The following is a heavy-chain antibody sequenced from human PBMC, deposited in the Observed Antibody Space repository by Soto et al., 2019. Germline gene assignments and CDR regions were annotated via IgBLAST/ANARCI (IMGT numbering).Heavy chain of an antibody. Sequence: GGSLRLSCAASGFTFSSYGMHWVRQAPGKGLEWVAVISYDGSNKYYADSVKGRFTISRDNSKNTLYLQMNSLRAEDTAVYYCAKGLYFDWLLLTYYYYGMDVWGQGTTVTVSS. J-gene: IGHJ6*02. D-gene: IGHD3-9*01. CDR1: GFTFSSYG. CDR2: ISYDGSNK. V-gene: IGHV3-30*18. CDR3: AKGLYFDWLLLTYYYYGMDV.